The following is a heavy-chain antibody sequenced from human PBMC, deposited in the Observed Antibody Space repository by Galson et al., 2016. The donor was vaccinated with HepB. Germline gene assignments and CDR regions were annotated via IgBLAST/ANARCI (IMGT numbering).Heavy chain of an antibody. D-gene: IGHD2-15*01. V-gene: IGHV3-48*02. CDR2: ISSGSSTI. Sequence: SLRLSCAASGFTFSDYSMNWVRQAPGKGLEWVSYISSGSSTIYYGDSVKGRFTISRDNAKNSMYLQMNSLRDEDTAVYYCARVGSARRGGMEVWGQGTTGHVSS. J-gene: IGHJ6*02. CDR1: GFTFSDYS. CDR3: ARVGSARRGGMEV.